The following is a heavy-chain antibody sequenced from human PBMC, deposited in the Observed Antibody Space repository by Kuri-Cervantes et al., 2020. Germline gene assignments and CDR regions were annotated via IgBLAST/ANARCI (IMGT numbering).Heavy chain of an antibody. CDR2: IYHSGST. Sequence: ESLKISCAVSGYSISSGYYWGWVRQPPGKGLEWIGSIYHSGSTYYNPSLKSRVTISVDTSKNQFSLKLSSVTAADTAVYYCARGPWYYPEEGPFDYWGQGTLVTVSS. D-gene: IGHD3-16*01. CDR1: GYSISSGYY. J-gene: IGHJ4*02. V-gene: IGHV4-38-2*01. CDR3: ARGPWYYPEEGPFDY.